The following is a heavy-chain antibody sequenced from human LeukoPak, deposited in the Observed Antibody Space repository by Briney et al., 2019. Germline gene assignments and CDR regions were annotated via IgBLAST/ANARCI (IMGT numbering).Heavy chain of an antibody. Sequence: GRSLRLFCAASGFTFSSYGMHWARQAPGKGLEWVAVISYDGSNKYCADSVKGRFTISRDNSKNTLYLQMNSLRAEDTAVYYCAKEGSYSSGWLYYYGMDVWGQGTTVTVSS. CDR2: ISYDGSNK. CDR3: AKEGSYSSGWLYYYGMDV. J-gene: IGHJ6*02. D-gene: IGHD6-19*01. V-gene: IGHV3-30*18. CDR1: GFTFSSYG.